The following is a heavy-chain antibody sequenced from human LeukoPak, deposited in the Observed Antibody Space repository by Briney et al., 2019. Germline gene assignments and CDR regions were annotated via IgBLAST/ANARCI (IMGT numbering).Heavy chain of an antibody. CDR2: ISDSGGRT. CDR1: GITLSNYG. J-gene: IGHJ4*02. V-gene: IGHV3-23*01. D-gene: IGHD3-22*01. Sequence: PGGPLRLSCAVSGITLSNYGMSWVRQAPGKGLEWVAGISDSGGRTTYADSVKGRFTISRVNPKNTLYLQMNSLRAEDTAVYFCAKRGVVIRVILVGFHKEAYYFDSWGQGALVTVSS. CDR3: AKRGVVIRVILVGFHKEAYYFDS.